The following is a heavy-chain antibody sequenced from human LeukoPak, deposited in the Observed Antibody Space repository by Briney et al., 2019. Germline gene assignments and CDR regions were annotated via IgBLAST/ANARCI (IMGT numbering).Heavy chain of an antibody. Sequence: PSETLSLTCTVSGYSISSGYYWGWIRQPPGKGLEWIGSIYHSGSTYYNPSLKSRVTISVDTSKNQFSLKLSSVTAADTAVYYCARESGSFYYFDYWGQGTLVTVSS. CDR2: IYHSGST. V-gene: IGHV4-38-2*02. D-gene: IGHD6-13*01. CDR1: GYSISSGYY. CDR3: ARESGSFYYFDY. J-gene: IGHJ4*02.